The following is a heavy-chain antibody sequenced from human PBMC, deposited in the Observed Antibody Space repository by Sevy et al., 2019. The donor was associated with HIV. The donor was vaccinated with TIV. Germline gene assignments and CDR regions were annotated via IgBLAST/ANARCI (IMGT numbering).Heavy chain of an antibody. V-gene: IGHV4-34*01. CDR3: ARLHTLVTPTAMPKGGWFDP. J-gene: IGHJ5*02. D-gene: IGHD2-2*01. Sequence: SDTLSLTCAVYGGSFSGFFWTWIRQSPEKGLEWIGEIHHGGNTNYNSSLSSRVNISLEMSKMQFSLQLNSITAADTGLYYCARLHTLVTPTAMPKGGWFDPWGQGTLVTVSS. CDR2: IHHGGNT. CDR1: GGSFSGFF.